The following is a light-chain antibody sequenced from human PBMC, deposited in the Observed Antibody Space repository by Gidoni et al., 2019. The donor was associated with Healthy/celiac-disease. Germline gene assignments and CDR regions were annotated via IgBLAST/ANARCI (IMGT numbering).Light chain of an antibody. Sequence: QSALTQPASVSGSPGQSSTISCTGTRSDVGGYNYGSWYQQHPGKAPKLMIYEVSNRPSGVSNRFSGSKSGNTASLTISGLQAEDEADYYCSSYTSSSTLAYVFGTGTKVTVL. V-gene: IGLV2-14*01. CDR2: EVS. CDR3: SSYTSSSTLAYV. CDR1: RSDVGGYNY. J-gene: IGLJ1*01.